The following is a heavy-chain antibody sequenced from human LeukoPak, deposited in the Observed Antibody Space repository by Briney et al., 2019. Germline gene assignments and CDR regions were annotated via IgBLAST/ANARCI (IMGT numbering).Heavy chain of an antibody. D-gene: IGHD3-22*01. Sequence: ASVKVSCKASGYTFTRYYMHWVRQAPGQGLEWMGRINPNSGGTNYAQKFQGRVTMTRDTSINTAYMDLSRLRSDDTAVYYCARGRNSVYYFNVVAPSYFDYWGQGTLVTVSS. CDR2: INPNSGGT. CDR3: ARGRNSVYYFNVVAPSYFDY. CDR1: GYTFTRYY. V-gene: IGHV1-2*06. J-gene: IGHJ4*02.